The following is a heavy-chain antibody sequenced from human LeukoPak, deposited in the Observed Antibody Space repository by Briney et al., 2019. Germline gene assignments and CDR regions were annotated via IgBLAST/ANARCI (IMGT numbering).Heavy chain of an antibody. CDR2: IYYSGST. CDR3: ARSSPLGWFDP. CDR1: GGSISSYY. V-gene: IGHV4-59*01. D-gene: IGHD3-10*01. Sequence: PSETLSLTCTVSGGSISSYYWSWLRQPRGKGREGIGYIYYSGSTNYNPSLKSRVTISVDTSKNQFSLKLSSVTAADTAVYYCARSSPLGWFDPWGQGTLVTVSS. J-gene: IGHJ5*02.